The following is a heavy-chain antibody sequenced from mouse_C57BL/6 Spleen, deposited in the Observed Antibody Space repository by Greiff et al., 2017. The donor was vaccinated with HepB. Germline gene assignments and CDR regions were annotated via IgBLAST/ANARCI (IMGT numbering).Heavy chain of an antibody. D-gene: IGHD3-3*01. CDR2: ISDGGSYT. CDR1: GFTFSSYA. Sequence: EVQLVESGGGLVKPGGSLKLSCAASGFTFSSYAMSWVRQIPEKRLEWVATISDGGSYTYYPDNVKGRLTISRDNAKNNLYLQMSHLKSEDTAMYYSARDGGGTRAWFAYWGQGALVTDSA. J-gene: IGHJ3*01. CDR3: ARDGGGTRAWFAY. V-gene: IGHV5-4*01.